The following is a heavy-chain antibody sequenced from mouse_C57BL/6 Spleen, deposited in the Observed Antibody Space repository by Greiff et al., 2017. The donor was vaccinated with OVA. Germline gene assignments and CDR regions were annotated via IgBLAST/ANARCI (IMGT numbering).Heavy chain of an antibody. Sequence: QVQLQQSGAELVRPGSSVKLSCKASGYTFTSYWMHWVKQRPIQGLEWIGNIDPSDSETHYNQKFKDKATLTVDKSSSTAYMQLSSLTSEDSAVYYCARGDYGYYFDYWGQGTTLTVSS. V-gene: IGHV1-52*01. J-gene: IGHJ2*01. CDR2: IDPSDSET. D-gene: IGHD2-4*01. CDR1: GYTFTSYW. CDR3: ARGDYGYYFDY.